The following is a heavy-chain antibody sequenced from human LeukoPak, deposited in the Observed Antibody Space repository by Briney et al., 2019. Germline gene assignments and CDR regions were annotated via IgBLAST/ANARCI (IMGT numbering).Heavy chain of an antibody. CDR1: GFTFSNHG. CDR3: AKDSGNGSRYYFDF. Sequence: PGKSLTLSCEASGFTFSNHGMHWVRQAPGQGLEWVAVVWYDGSNKNCADSVRGRFTVSRDNSKNALYLHMNSLRGEDTAIYYCAKDSGNGSRYYFDFWGQGTLVTVSS. J-gene: IGHJ4*02. D-gene: IGHD2-8*01. V-gene: IGHV3-33*06. CDR2: VWYDGSNK.